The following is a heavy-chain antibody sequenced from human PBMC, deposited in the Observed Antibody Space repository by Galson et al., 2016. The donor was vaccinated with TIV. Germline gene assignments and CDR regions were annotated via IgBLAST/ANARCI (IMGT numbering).Heavy chain of an antibody. CDR3: SRPSHYYDISSFYPLDF. CDR2: ISWNGGVV. D-gene: IGHD3-22*01. CDR1: GFTFDDYA. Sequence: SLRLSCAASGFTFDDYALHWVRQAPGKGLEWVSGISWNGGVVGYADSVKGRFTISRDNAKNTLYLQMNGLSAEDTAVYYCSRPSHYYDISSFYPLDFWGQGTLVTVSS. V-gene: IGHV3-9*01. J-gene: IGHJ4*02.